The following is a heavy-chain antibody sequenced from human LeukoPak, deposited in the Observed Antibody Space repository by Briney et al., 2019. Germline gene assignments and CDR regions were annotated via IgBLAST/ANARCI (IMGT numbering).Heavy chain of an antibody. D-gene: IGHD4-23*01. J-gene: IGHJ4*02. Sequence: SETLSLTCTVSGGSISSSSYYWGWIRQPPGKGLEWIGSIYYSGSTYYNPSLKSRVTISVDTSKNQFSLKLSSVTAADTAVYYCARSWVVTPGYFDYWGQGTLVTVSS. CDR1: GGSISSSSYY. CDR2: IYYSGST. V-gene: IGHV4-39*01. CDR3: ARSWVVTPGYFDY.